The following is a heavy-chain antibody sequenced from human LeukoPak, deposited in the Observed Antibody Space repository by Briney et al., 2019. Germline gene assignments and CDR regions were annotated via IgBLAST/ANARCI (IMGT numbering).Heavy chain of an antibody. J-gene: IGHJ4*02. CDR1: GFPVSVSW. V-gene: IGHV3-74*01. Sequence: GGSLRLSCAASGFPVSVSWMHWFRQVPGKGLMWVSRITTDETTTYADSVRGRFSISRDNAKNTVYLQMNSLGVEDTAVYYCAKDWFATTDYWGQGILVTVSS. CDR3: AKDWFATTDY. D-gene: IGHD3-3*01. CDR2: ITTDETT.